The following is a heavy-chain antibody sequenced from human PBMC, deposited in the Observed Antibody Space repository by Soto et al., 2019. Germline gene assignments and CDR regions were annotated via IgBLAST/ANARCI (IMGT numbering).Heavy chain of an antibody. V-gene: IGHV3-30*18. J-gene: IGHJ3*02. CDR2: ISYDGSNK. CDR1: GFTFSSYG. CDR3: AKEARYSSGWYPEPFDI. D-gene: IGHD6-19*01. Sequence: QVQLVESGGGVVQPGRSLRLSCAASGFTFSSYGMHWVRQAPGKWLEWVAVISYDGSNKYYADSVKGRFTISRDNSKNTLDLQMNSLRAEDTAVYYCAKEARYSSGWYPEPFDIWGQGTMVTVSS.